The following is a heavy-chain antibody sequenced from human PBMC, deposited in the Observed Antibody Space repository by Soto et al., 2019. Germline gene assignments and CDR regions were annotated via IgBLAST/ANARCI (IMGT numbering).Heavy chain of an antibody. Sequence: QVQLQESGPGLVKPSETLSLTCTVSGGSISSYYWSWIRQPAGKGLEWIGRIYTSGSTNYNPSLKSRVTMSVDTSKNQFSLKLSSVTAADTAVYYCARKIAAAGIDAFDIWGQGTMVTVSS. CDR1: GGSISSYY. V-gene: IGHV4-4*07. J-gene: IGHJ3*02. CDR2: IYTSGST. CDR3: ARKIAAAGIDAFDI. D-gene: IGHD6-13*01.